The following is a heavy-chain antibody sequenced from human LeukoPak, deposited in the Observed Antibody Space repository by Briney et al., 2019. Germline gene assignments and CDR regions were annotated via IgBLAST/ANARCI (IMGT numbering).Heavy chain of an antibody. Sequence: GASVKVSCKASGYTFTRYYMHWVRQAPGQKREWMGWINPNSGGTNYAQKFQGRVTMTRDTSISTAYMELSRLRFDDTAVYYCARGYGSGSYLNDYWGQGTLVTVSS. CDR1: GYTFTRYY. CDR2: INPNSGGT. D-gene: IGHD3-10*01. V-gene: IGHV1-2*02. CDR3: ARGYGSGSYLNDY. J-gene: IGHJ4*02.